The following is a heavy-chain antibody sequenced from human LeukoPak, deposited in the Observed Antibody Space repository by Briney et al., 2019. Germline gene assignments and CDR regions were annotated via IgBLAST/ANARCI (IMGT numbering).Heavy chain of an antibody. D-gene: IGHD3-3*01. CDR1: GGSISSGGYY. CDR2: INHSGST. CDR3: ARLEDPRRQRDHYDFWSGYDTLDY. V-gene: IGHV4-30-2*01. J-gene: IGHJ4*02. Sequence: SETLSLTCTVSGGSISSGGYYWSWIRQPPGKGLEWIGEINHSGSTNYNPSLKSRVTISVDTSKNQFSLKLSSVTAADTAVYYCARLEDPRRQRDHYDFWSGYDTLDYWGQGTLVTVSS.